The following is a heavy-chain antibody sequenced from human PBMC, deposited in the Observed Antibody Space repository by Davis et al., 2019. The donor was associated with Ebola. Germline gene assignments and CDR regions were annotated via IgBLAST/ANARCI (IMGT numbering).Heavy chain of an antibody. D-gene: IGHD3-3*01. CDR1: GGSVSSGDYY. CDR3: ASGDDFWSGYSDY. Sequence: SETLSLTCTVSGGSVSSGDYYWSWIRQPPGKGLEWIGYIYYNGNTYYNAPLKSRVTLSIDMSKNQFSLKLSSVTAADTAVYYCASGDDFWSGYSDYWGQGTLVTVSS. V-gene: IGHV4-30-4*01. J-gene: IGHJ4*02. CDR2: IYYNGNT.